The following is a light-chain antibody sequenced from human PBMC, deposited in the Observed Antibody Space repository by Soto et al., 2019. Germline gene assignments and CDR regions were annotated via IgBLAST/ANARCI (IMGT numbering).Light chain of an antibody. CDR2: GNS. Sequence: QPVLTQPPSVSGAPGQRVTISWTGSSANIGAGYDVHWYQQLPGTAPKLLIYGNSNRPSGVPDRFSGSKSGTSASLAITGLQAEDEADYYCQSYDSSLSAHVFGTGTKLTVL. CDR1: SANIGAGYD. CDR3: QSYDSSLSAHV. V-gene: IGLV1-40*01. J-gene: IGLJ1*01.